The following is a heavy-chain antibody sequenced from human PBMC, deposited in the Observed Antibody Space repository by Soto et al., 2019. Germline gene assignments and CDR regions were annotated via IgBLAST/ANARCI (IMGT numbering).Heavy chain of an antibody. CDR3: ARGGRGYSSAPRYYFDY. Sequence: QVQLVQSGSEVKKPGSSVKVSCKASGGSFSSNPISWVRQAPGQGLEWMAGIIPIFATVHYAQKFQGRVTITAAESTSTAYMELTSLRSEDTAVYFCARGGRGYSSAPRYYFDYWGQGTLVTVS. V-gene: IGHV1-69*01. CDR1: GGSFSSNP. D-gene: IGHD5-18*01. CDR2: IIPIFATV. J-gene: IGHJ4*02.